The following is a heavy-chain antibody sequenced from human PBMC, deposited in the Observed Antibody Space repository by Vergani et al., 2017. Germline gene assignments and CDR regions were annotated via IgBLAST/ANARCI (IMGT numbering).Heavy chain of an antibody. CDR3: ARYGGGVIVDY. D-gene: IGHD3-16*02. V-gene: IGHV3-33*01. J-gene: IGHJ4*02. CDR1: GFTFSSYG. CDR2: IWYDGSNK. Sequence: QVQLVESGGGVVQPGRSLRLSCAASGFTFSSYGMHWVRQAPGKGLEWVAVIWYDGSNKYYADSVKGRFTISRDNSKNTLYLQMNSLRAEDTAVYYCARYGGGVIVDYWGQGTLVTVSS.